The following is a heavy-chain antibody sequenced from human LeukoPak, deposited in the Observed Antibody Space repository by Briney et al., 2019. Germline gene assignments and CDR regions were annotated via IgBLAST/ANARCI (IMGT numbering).Heavy chain of an antibody. CDR3: ARVPPIYNWNDFMYYFDY. CDR1: GGTFSSCA. CDR2: IIPIFGTA. J-gene: IGHJ4*02. D-gene: IGHD1-1*01. Sequence: SVKVSCKASGGTFSSCAISWVRQAPGQGLEWMGGIIPIFGTANYAQKFQGRVTITADKSTSTAYMELSSLRSEDTAVYYCARVPPIYNWNDFMYYFDYWGQGTLVTVSS. V-gene: IGHV1-69*06.